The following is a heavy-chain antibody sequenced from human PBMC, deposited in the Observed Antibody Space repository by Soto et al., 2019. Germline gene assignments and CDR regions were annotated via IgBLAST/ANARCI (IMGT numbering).Heavy chain of an antibody. CDR3: ARDLGIGSGPFDA. D-gene: IGHD2-2*03. V-gene: IGHV4-59*01. Sequence: QVQLQESGPGLVEPSETLSLTCTVSGDSITSYYWSWIRQPPGKALEWIGYIYYSGSTDNNPSLKSRVTISVEPAKKQFSLKLKSVPAADTAVYYCARDLGIGSGPFDAWGQGTMVSVSA. J-gene: IGHJ3*01. CDR2: IYYSGST. CDR1: GDSITSYY.